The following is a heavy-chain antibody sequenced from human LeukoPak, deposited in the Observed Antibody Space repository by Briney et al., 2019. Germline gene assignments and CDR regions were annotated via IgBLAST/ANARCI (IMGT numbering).Heavy chain of an antibody. D-gene: IGHD4-17*01. CDR2: ISSSSSYI. J-gene: IGHJ4*02. CDR3: ARDMTTVTTIDY. V-gene: IGHV3-21*01. Sequence: GGSLRLSCAASGFTFSSYSMNWVRQAAGKGLEWVSSISSSSSYIYYADSVKGRFTISRDNAKNSLYLQMNSLRAGDTAVYYCARDMTTVTTIDYWGQGTLVTVSS. CDR1: GFTFSSYS.